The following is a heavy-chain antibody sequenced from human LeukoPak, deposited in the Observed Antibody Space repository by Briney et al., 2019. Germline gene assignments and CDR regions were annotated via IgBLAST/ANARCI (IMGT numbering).Heavy chain of an antibody. Sequence: ASVTVSCKASGYTFTSYGISWVRQAPGQGLEWMGWVSTYNGNTNYAQKLQGRVTMTTHTSTSTAYMELRSLRSDDTAVYYCARDPGFRAPFDYWGQGTLVTVSS. V-gene: IGHV1-18*01. D-gene: IGHD3-10*01. CDR2: VSTYNGNT. CDR3: ARDPGFRAPFDY. J-gene: IGHJ4*02. CDR1: GYTFTSYG.